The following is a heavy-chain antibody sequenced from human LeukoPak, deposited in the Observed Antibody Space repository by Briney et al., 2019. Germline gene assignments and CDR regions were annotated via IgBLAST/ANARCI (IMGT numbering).Heavy chain of an antibody. Sequence: PSQTLSLTCTVSGGSISSGSYYWSWIRQPAGKGLEWIGRIYTSGSTNYNPSLKSRVTISVDTSKNQFSLKLSSVTAADTAVYYCARAFGELLYYFDYWGQGTLVTVSS. CDR3: ARAFGELLYYFDY. CDR2: IYTSGST. V-gene: IGHV4-61*02. CDR1: GGSISSGSYY. J-gene: IGHJ4*02. D-gene: IGHD3-10*01.